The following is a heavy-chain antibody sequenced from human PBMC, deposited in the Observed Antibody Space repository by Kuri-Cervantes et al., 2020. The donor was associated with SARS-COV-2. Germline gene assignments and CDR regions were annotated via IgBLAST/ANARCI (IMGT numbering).Heavy chain of an antibody. Sequence: GGFRRLSCAASGFTVSSNYMSWVRQAPGKGLEWVSVIYSGGGTYYADSVKGRFTISRDNYKNTLYLQMNSLRAEDTAVYYCARRESWKGDFDIWGQGTMVTVSS. J-gene: IGHJ3*02. CDR3: ARRESWKGDFDI. D-gene: IGHD1-1*01. CDR2: IYSGGGT. V-gene: IGHV3-53*01. CDR1: GFTVSSNY.